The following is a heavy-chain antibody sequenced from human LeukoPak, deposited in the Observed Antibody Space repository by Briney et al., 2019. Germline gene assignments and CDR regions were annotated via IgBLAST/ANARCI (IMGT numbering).Heavy chain of an antibody. CDR3: ARGVVAATGYDY. CDR2: ISASGST. J-gene: IGHJ4*02. Sequence: SETLSLTCTVSGGSISSYYWSWIRQPAGKGLEWLGRISASGSTNYNPSLKSRVTISVDTSHKQFSLKVSSVTAADTATYYCARGVVAATGYDYWGQGTLVTVSS. V-gene: IGHV4-4*07. CDR1: GGSISSYY. D-gene: IGHD2-15*01.